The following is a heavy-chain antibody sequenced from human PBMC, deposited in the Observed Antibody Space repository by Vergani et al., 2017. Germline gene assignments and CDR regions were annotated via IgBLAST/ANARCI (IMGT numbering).Heavy chain of an antibody. J-gene: IGHJ6*03. CDR3: ARDRETQQLVKNCMDV. D-gene: IGHD6-13*01. V-gene: IGHV3-30-3*01. CDR2: ISYDGSNK. CDR1: GFTFSSYA. Sequence: QVQLVESGGGVVQPGRSLRLSCAASGFTFSSYAMHWVRQAPGKGLEWVAVISYDGSNKYYADYVKGRFTISRDNSKNTLYLQMNSLRAEDTAVYYCARDRETQQLVKNCMDVWGKGTTVTVSS.